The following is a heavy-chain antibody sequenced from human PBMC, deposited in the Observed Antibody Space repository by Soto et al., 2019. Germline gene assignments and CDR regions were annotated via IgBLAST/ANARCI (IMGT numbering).Heavy chain of an antibody. CDR2: IKQDGSEK. Sequence: ESGGGLVQPGGSLRLSCAASGFTFSNSWMSWVRQAPGKGLEWVANIKQDGSEKNHVDSVRGRFTISRDNTKNSLYLQMNSLRAEDTAVYYCARDGAWGQGTLVTVSS. D-gene: IGHD2-15*01. CDR1: GFTFSNSW. V-gene: IGHV3-7*05. CDR3: ARDGA. J-gene: IGHJ5*02.